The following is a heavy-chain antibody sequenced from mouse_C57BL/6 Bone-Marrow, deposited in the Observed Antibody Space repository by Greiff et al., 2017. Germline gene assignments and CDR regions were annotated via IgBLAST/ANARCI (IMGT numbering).Heavy chain of an antibody. CDR2: INPNNGGT. CDR3: ARYYGSSYGEYFDV. CDR1: GYTFTDYN. V-gene: IGHV1-18*01. J-gene: IGHJ1*03. D-gene: IGHD1-1*01. Sequence: EVQLQQSGPELVKPGASVKIPCKASGYTFTDYNMDWVKQSNGKSLEWIGDINPNNGGTIYNQKFKGKATLTVDKSSSTAYMELRSLTSEDTAVYYCARYYGSSYGEYFDVWGTGTTVTVSS.